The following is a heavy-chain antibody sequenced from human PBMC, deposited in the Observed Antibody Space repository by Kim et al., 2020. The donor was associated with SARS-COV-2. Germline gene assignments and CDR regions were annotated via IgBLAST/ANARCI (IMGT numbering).Heavy chain of an antibody. CDR3: AKDQQQLVQGDYFDY. CDR1: GFTFSSYA. D-gene: IGHD6-13*01. CDR2: IWYDGSNK. V-gene: IGHV3-33*06. J-gene: IGHJ4*02. Sequence: GGSLRLSCAASGFTFSSYAMHWVRQAPGKGLEWVAVIWYDGSNKYYADSVKGRFTISRDNSKNTLYLQMNSLRAEDTAVYYCAKDQQQLVQGDYFDYWGQGTLVTVSS.